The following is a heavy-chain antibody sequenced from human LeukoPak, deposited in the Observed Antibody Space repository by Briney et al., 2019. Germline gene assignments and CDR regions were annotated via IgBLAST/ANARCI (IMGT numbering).Heavy chain of an antibody. V-gene: IGHV4-39*07. Sequence: SETLSLTCTVSGGSISSSYYYWGWIRQPPGKGLEWIGSIYSSGSTYYNPSLKSRVTISVDTSKNQFSLKLSSVTAADTAVYYCARTTSVQLWFDYWGQGTLVTVSS. CDR1: GGSISSSYYY. J-gene: IGHJ4*02. D-gene: IGHD5-18*01. CDR3: ARTTSVQLWFDY. CDR2: IYSSGST.